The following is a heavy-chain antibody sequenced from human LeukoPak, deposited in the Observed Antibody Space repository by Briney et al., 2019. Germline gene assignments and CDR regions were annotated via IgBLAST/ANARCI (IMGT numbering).Heavy chain of an antibody. CDR3: AKRGDGPNYDY. Sequence: PGGSLRLSCAASGFTFSAYSMSWVRQAPGKGLEWVSAIDGGRAFTYYADSVKGRFTISRDNSKNTLYLQMNSLRAEDTAVYYCAKRGDGPNYDYWGQGTLVTVSS. D-gene: IGHD5-24*01. V-gene: IGHV3-23*01. CDR2: IDGGRAFT. CDR1: GFTFSAYS. J-gene: IGHJ4*02.